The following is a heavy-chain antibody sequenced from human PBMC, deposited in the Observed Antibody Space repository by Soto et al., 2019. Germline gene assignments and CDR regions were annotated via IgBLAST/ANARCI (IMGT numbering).Heavy chain of an antibody. J-gene: IGHJ4*02. D-gene: IGHD5-18*01. CDR1: GYSFTSYW. V-gene: IGHV5-51*01. CDR3: SRQVPYSIGPQPDY. CDR2: IYPGDSDT. Sequence: GESLKISCKASGYSFTSYWIGWVRQKPGKGLEWMGIIYPGDSDTRYSPSFQGQVTISADRSISTAYLQWSSLKASDTAMYYCSRQVPYSIGPQPDYWGQGSLVTVSS.